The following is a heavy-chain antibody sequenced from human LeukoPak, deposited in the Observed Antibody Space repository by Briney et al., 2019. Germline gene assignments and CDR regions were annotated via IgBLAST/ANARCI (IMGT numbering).Heavy chain of an antibody. D-gene: IGHD3-3*01. CDR2: MYYTGST. Sequence: PSETLSLTCTVSGGSISSSTYYWGWIRQPPGKGLEWIGSMYYTGSTYYNPSLKSRVTISVDTSKNQFSLKLSSVTAADTAVYYCARRGSGYYFDPWGQGTLVTVSS. V-gene: IGHV4-39*01. J-gene: IGHJ5*02. CDR1: GGSISSSTYY. CDR3: ARRGSGYYFDP.